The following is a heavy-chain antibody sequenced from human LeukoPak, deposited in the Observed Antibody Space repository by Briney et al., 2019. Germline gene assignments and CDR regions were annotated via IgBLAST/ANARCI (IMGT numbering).Heavy chain of an antibody. J-gene: IGHJ4*02. CDR3: ATAARARHYFDY. Sequence: PSETLSLTCAASGESLSSYCWNWIRQSPGRGLEWIGEMNRSGSTNYNPSRKRRVTISVDTSKNLLSLRLNSVTAADTAVYYCATAARARHYFDYWGQGSLVTVSS. CDR1: GESLSSYC. CDR2: MNRSGST. V-gene: IGHV4-34*01.